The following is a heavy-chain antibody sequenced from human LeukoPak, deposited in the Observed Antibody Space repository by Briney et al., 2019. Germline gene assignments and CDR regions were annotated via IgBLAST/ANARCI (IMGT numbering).Heavy chain of an antibody. CDR1: GFTFSSYA. CDR2: ISASGGKT. V-gene: IGHV3-23*01. CDR3: ANDRDCSGISCYRTAFDH. D-gene: IGHD4-23*01. J-gene: IGHJ5*02. Sequence: GGSLRLSCAASGFTFSSYAMSWVRQAPGKGLEWVSAISASGGKTYYADSVKGRFTISRDNSKNMVYLQMNSLRVEDTAQYFCANDRDCSGISCYRTAFDHWGQGTLVAVSS.